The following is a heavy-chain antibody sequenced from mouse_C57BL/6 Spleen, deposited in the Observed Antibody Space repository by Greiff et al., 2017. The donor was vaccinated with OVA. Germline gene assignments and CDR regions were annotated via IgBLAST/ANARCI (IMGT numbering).Heavy chain of an antibody. CDR1: GYSITSGYY. Sequence: EVQLQESGPGLVKPSQSLSLTCSVTGYSITSGYYWNWIRQFPGNKLEWMGYISYDGSNNYNPSLKNRISITRDTSKNQFFLKLNCVTTEDTATYYCARDHGSSIFAYWGQGTLVTVSA. CDR3: ARDHGSSIFAY. CDR2: ISYDGSN. D-gene: IGHD1-1*01. V-gene: IGHV3-6*01. J-gene: IGHJ3*01.